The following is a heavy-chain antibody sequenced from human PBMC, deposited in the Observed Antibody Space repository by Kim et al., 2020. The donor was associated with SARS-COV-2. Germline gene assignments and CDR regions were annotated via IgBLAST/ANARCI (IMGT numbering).Heavy chain of an antibody. CDR2: INSDGSST. CDR3: ARDPREARLLFGVSWFDP. D-gene: IGHD2-15*01. V-gene: IGHV3-74*03. Sequence: GGSLRLSCEAAGFTFSNYWMHWVRQGPGKGPVWVSRINSDGSSTTYADSVKGRFTISRDNAKNTLYLQMNSLRAEDTAVYYCARDPREARLLFGVSWFDPWGQGTLVTVSS. J-gene: IGHJ5*02. CDR1: GFTFSNYW.